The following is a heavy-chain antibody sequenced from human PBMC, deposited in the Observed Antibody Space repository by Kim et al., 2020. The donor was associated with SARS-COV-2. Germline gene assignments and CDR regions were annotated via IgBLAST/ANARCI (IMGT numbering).Heavy chain of an antibody. V-gene: IGHV3-11*05. CDR3: ARDRVGGLTGYFDWPYGMDV. D-gene: IGHD3-9*01. J-gene: IGHJ6*02. Sequence: GGSLRLSCAASGFTFSDYYMSWIRQAPGKGLEWVSYISSSSYTNYADSVKGRFTISRDNAKNSLYLQMNSLRAEDTAVYYCARDRVGGLTGYFDWPYGMDVWGQGTTVTVSS. CDR1: GFTFSDYY. CDR2: ISSSSYT.